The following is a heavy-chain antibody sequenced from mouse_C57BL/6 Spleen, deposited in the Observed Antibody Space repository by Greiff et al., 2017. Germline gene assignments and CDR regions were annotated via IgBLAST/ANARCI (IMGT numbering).Heavy chain of an antibody. D-gene: IGHD4-1*01. CDR2: ISYDGSN. J-gene: IGHJ3*01. CDR1: GYSITSGYY. CDR3: ASGTGSFAY. Sequence: VQLKQSGPDLVKPSQSLSLTCSVTGYSITSGYYWNWIRQFPGNKLEWMGYISYDGSNNYNPSLKNRISITRDTSKNQFFLKLNSVTTEDTATYYCASGTGSFAYWGQGTLVTVSA. V-gene: IGHV3-6*01.